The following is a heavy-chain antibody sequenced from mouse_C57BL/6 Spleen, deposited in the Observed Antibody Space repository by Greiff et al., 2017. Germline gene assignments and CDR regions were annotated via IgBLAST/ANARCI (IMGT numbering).Heavy chain of an antibody. Sequence: QVQLQQSGPGLVQPSQSLSITCTVSGFSLTSYGVHWVRQSPGKGLEWLGVIWSGGSTDSNAAFISRLSISKDNAKSQVFFKMNSLQADDTAIYYCARKGDEAYWGQGTLVTVSA. V-gene: IGHV2-2*01. CDR3: ARKGDEAY. CDR2: IWSGGST. D-gene: IGHD3-3*01. CDR1: GFSLTSYG. J-gene: IGHJ3*01.